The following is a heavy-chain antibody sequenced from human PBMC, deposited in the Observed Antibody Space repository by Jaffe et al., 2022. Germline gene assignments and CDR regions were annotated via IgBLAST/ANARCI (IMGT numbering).Heavy chain of an antibody. D-gene: IGHD3-22*01. CDR2: ISSSGSTI. CDR1: GFTFSSYE. CDR3: ARQAYYDSSGYYYNAFDI. J-gene: IGHJ3*02. Sequence: EVQLVESGGGLVQPGGSLRLSCAASGFTFSSYEMNWVRQAPGKGLEWVSYISSSGSTIYYADSVKGRFTISRDNAKNSLYLQMNSLRAEDTAVYYCARQAYYDSSGYYYNAFDIWGQGTMVTVSS. V-gene: IGHV3-48*03.